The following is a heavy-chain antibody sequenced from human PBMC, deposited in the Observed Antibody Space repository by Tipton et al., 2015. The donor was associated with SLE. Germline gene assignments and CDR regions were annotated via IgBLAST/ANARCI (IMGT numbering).Heavy chain of an antibody. Sequence: LRLSCAVSGGSISSGGYSWSWIRQPPGKGLEWIGYINHSGSTNYNPSLKSRVTISVDTSKNQFSLKLSSVTAADTAVYYCARGPYYDSSGHRSPFDYWGQGTLVTVSS. CDR2: INHSGST. D-gene: IGHD3-22*01. CDR1: GGSISSGGYS. V-gene: IGHV4-30-2*01. CDR3: ARGPYYDSSGHRSPFDY. J-gene: IGHJ4*02.